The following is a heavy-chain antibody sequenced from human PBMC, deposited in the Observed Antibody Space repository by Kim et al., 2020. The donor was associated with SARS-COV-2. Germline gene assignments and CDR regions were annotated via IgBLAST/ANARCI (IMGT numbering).Heavy chain of an antibody. D-gene: IGHD3-10*01. J-gene: IGHJ4*02. V-gene: IGHV3-53*01. CDR2: IYSGGST. CDR3: ARDCPPGGMVRGVIIIGCRTH. Sequence: GGSLRLSCAASGFTVSSNYMSWVRQAPGKGLEWVSVIYSGGSTYYADSVKGRFTISRDNSKNTLYLQMNSLRAEDTAVYYCARDCPPGGMVRGVIIIGCRTHWGQGTLVTVSS. CDR1: GFTVSSNY.